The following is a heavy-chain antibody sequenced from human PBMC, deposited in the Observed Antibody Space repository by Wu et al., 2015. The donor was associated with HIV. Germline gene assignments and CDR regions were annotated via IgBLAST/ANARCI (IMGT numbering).Heavy chain of an antibody. V-gene: IGHV1-69*12. CDR2: IIPLFGTA. Sequence: QVQLVQSGAEVKKPGSSVKVSCKASGGIFNSYAISWVRQAPGQGLEWMGGIIPLFGTANYAQKFQGRVTITADESTSTAYMELSSLRSEDTAVYYCAREPAGYYYMDVWGKGTTVAVSS. CDR3: AREPAGYYYMDV. J-gene: IGHJ6*03. CDR1: GGIFNSYA.